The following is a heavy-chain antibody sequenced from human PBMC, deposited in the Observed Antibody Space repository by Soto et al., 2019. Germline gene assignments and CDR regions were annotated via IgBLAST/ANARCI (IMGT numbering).Heavy chain of an antibody. D-gene: IGHD5-18*01. CDR2: IYHSVST. J-gene: IGHJ4*02. CDR1: GYSISSGYY. V-gene: IGHV4-38-2*01. Sequence: SETLSLTCAVSGYSISSGYYWGWIRQPPGKGLEWIGSIYHSVSTYYNPSLKSRVTISVDTSKNQFSLKLSSVTAAATAVYYCASKVSPLAAMVTALHLDYWGPGTLVTFST. CDR3: ASKVSPLAAMVTALHLDY.